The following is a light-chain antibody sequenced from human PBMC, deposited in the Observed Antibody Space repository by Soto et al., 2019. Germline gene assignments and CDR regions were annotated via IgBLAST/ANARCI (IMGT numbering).Light chain of an antibody. V-gene: IGLV2-14*01. CDR3: SSYTSSSTLV. CDR2: EVS. J-gene: IGLJ1*01. Sequence: QSVLTQPASVSGSRGQSITMSCTGTSSDVGGYNYVSWYQQHPGKAPKLMIYEVSNRPSGVSNRFSGSKSGNTASLTISGLQAEDEADYYCSSYTSSSTLVFGTGTKVTVL. CDR1: SSDVGGYNY.